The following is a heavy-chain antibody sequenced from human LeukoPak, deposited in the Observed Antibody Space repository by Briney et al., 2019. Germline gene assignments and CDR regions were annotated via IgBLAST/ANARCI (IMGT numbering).Heavy chain of an antibody. CDR2: INHSGST. J-gene: IGHJ4*02. D-gene: IGHD3-3*01. CDR1: SGSFSGYY. Sequence: SETLSLTCAVYSGSFSGYYWSWLRQPPGKGLELSGEINHSGSTNYNPSLKSRVTISVDTSKNQFSLKLSSVTAGDTAVYYCARGRDFWRTNFDYWGQGTLVTVSS. V-gene: IGHV4-34*01. CDR3: ARGRDFWRTNFDY.